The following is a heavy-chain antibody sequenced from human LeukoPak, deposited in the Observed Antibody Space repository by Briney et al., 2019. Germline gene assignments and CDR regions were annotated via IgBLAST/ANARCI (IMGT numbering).Heavy chain of an antibody. D-gene: IGHD7-27*01. J-gene: IGHJ4*02. CDR2: IYYTET. CDR1: RGSVSNYY. V-gene: IGHV4-59*02. Sequence: SETLSLTRTLSRGSVSNYYWSWIRQSPGKGLEWIGYIYYTETSYNPSLKSRVTISAHTSKNQFSLQLYSVTAADTAVYYCATRKLGNDYWGQGTLVTVSS. CDR3: ATRKLGNDY.